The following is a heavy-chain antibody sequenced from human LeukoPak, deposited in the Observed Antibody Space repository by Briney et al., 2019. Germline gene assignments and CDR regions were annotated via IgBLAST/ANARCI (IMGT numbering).Heavy chain of an antibody. CDR3: ARHRCSGGSCYPMNWFDP. CDR2: IHHSGST. Sequence: PSETLSLTCTVSGSSISSGYYWGWIRRPPGKGLEWIGSIHHSGSTNYNPSLKSRVTISVGTSKNQFSLKLSSVTAADTAVYYCARHRCSGGSCYPMNWFDPWGQGTLVTVSS. J-gene: IGHJ5*02. D-gene: IGHD2-15*01. CDR1: GSSISSGYY. V-gene: IGHV4-38-2*02.